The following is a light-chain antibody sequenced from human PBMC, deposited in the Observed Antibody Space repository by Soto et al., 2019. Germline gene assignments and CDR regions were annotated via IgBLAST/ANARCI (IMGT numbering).Light chain of an antibody. J-gene: IGKJ3*01. CDR1: QSVRRN. CDR2: GAS. V-gene: IGKV3-15*01. CDR3: QQYDNWPPKEFT. Sequence: EIVMTQSPATLSVSPGERATLSCRASQSVRRNLAWYQQKPGQAPRLLIHGASTRATGIPARFSGSGSGTEFTLTISSLPSEDFAVYYCQQYDNWPPKEFTFGPGTKVDIK.